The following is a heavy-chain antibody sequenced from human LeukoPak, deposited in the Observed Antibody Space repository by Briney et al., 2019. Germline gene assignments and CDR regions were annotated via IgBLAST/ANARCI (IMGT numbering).Heavy chain of an antibody. CDR1: GFTFSSYA. V-gene: IGHV3-64D*09. D-gene: IGHD3/OR15-3a*01. CDR2: ISSNGGST. CDR3: VKVLDSSVYYFDY. Sequence: GGSLRLSCSASGFTFSSYAMHWVRQAPGKGLEYVSAISSNGGSTYYADSVKGRFTISRDNSKNTLYLQMSRLRAEDTAVYYCVKVLDSSVYYFDYWGQGTLVTVSS. J-gene: IGHJ4*02.